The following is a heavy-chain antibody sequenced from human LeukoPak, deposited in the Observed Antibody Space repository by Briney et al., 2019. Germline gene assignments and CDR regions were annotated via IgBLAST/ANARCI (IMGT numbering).Heavy chain of an antibody. CDR2: ISGSGGST. V-gene: IGHV3-23*01. CDR3: VKTRRETSVSSFDH. CDR1: GFTFSSYA. Sequence: PGGSLRLSCAASGFTFSSYAMNWVRQAPGKGLERVSAISGSGGSTSYADSVKGRFTISRAHSGNTVYLHMNRLRPEDTAVYYCVKTRRETSVSSFDHWGQGILVTVSS. J-gene: IGHJ4*02.